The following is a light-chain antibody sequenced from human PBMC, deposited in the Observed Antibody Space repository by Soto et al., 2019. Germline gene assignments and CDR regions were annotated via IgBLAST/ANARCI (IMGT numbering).Light chain of an antibody. CDR2: SNN. J-gene: IGLJ3*02. CDR3: AAWDDSLGGWV. CDR1: RSNIGGNT. V-gene: IGLV1-44*01. Sequence: QSVLTQPPSTSGTPGQRVTISCSGSRSNIGGNTVNWYQHLPGTAPKLLIYSNNQRPSGVPDRFSGSKSGTSASLGISGLQSEDEADYYCAAWDDSLGGWVFGGGTKVTVL.